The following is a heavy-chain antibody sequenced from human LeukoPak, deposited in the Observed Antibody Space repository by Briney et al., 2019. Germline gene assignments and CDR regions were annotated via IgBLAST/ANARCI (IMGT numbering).Heavy chain of an antibody. V-gene: IGHV3-21*01. Sequence: GGSLRLSCTASGFIFSRYSMNWVRQAPGKGLEWVSSISTSNTYIWYADSVKGRFTISRDNAKNSLYLQMNSLRAEDTAVYYCARGGVTVTTARDWGQGTLVTVSS. D-gene: IGHD4-17*01. CDR3: ARGGVTVTTARD. J-gene: IGHJ4*02. CDR1: GFIFSRYS. CDR2: ISTSNTYI.